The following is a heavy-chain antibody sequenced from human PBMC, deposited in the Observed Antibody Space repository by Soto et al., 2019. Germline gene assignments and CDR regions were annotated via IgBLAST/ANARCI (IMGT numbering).Heavy chain of an antibody. J-gene: IGHJ4*02. Sequence: QVQLQESGPGLVKPSGTLSLTCAVSGDSISSDKWWSWVRQPPGKGLEWIGEIHHSGRTNYNPSLKSRVTILVEKSKNQVSLELSSMTAADKAVYYCARRGDWQFDYWGQGTLVTVSS. D-gene: IGHD2-21*02. V-gene: IGHV4-4*02. CDR2: IHHSGRT. CDR3: ARRGDWQFDY. CDR1: GDSISSDKW.